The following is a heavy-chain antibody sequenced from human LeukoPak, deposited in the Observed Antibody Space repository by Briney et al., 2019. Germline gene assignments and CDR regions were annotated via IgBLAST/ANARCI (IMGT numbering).Heavy chain of an antibody. D-gene: IGHD1-26*01. CDR3: ARGLRIGSYWQYYSYMDV. V-gene: IGHV4-34*01. J-gene: IGHJ6*03. CDR1: GGSFSGYY. Sequence: SETLSLTCAVYGGSFSGYYWSWIRQPPGKGLEWIGEIYHSGSTDYDPALKSRVTISVETSKNQFSLKLRSVTAADTAVYYCARGLRIGSYWQYYSYMDVWGKGTTVTVSS. CDR2: IYHSGST.